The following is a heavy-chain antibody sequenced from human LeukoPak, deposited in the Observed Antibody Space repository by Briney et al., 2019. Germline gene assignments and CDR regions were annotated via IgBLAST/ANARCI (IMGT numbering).Heavy chain of an antibody. CDR3: ARDLAESYLFDY. J-gene: IGHJ4*02. V-gene: IGHV3-30-3*01. CDR1: GFTFRNYA. D-gene: IGHD3-10*01. CDR2: LTYDGSDK. Sequence: GGSLRLSCVASGFTFRNYAMHWVRQAPGKGLEWVATLTYDGSDKDYADSVKGRFTISRDNSKNTLYLQMNGLRAEDTAVYFCARDLAESYLFDYWDQGTLVPVTS.